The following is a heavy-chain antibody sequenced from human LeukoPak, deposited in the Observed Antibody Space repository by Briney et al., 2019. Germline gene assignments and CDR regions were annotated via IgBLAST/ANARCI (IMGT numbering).Heavy chain of an antibody. CDR1: GGTFSSYA. CDR3: ASGTVAGTIDY. J-gene: IGHJ4*02. CDR2: IIPIFGTA. V-gene: IGHV1-69*05. D-gene: IGHD6-19*01. Sequence: VASVKVSCKASGGTFSSYAISWVRQAPGQGLEWMGGIIPIFGTANYAQKFQGRVTITTDESTSTAYMGLSSLRSEDTAVYYCASGTVAGTIDYWGQGTLVTVSS.